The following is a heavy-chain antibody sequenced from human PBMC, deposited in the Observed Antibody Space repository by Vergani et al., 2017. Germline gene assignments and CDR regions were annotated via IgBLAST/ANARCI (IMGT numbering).Heavy chain of an antibody. CDR1: GGSFSDCY. CDR2: INHSGST. J-gene: IGHJ6*03. D-gene: IGHD3-16*02. Sequence: QVQLQQWGAGLLKPSETLSLTCAVYGGSFSDCYWSWIRQPPGKGLEWIAEINHSGSTNYNPSLKSRVTISVDTSKNQFSLWVNSVTAADTAVYFCARASLRALVGYYYYMDVWGKGKTVVVSS. V-gene: IGHV4-34*01. CDR3: ARASLRALVGYYYYMDV.